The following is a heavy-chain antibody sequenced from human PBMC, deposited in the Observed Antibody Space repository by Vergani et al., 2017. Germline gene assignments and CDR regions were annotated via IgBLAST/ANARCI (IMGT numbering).Heavy chain of an antibody. CDR3: ARLPRGGWYDY. Sequence: QLQLQESGPGLVKPSETLSLTCTVSGGSISSSSYYWGWIRQPPGKGLEWIGSIYYSGSTYYNPSLKSRVTISVDTSKNQFSLKLSSVTAADTAVYYCARLPRGGWYDYWGQGTLVTVSS. CDR1: GGSISSSSYY. J-gene: IGHJ4*02. V-gene: IGHV4-39*01. CDR2: IYYSGST. D-gene: IGHD6-19*01.